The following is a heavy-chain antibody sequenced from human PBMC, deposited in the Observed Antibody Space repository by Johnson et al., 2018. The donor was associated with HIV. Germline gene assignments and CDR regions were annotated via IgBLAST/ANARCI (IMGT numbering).Heavy chain of an antibody. D-gene: IGHD2/OR15-2a*01. Sequence: VQLVESGGGVARPGGSLRLSCAASGFTVSSNYMSWVRQAPGKGLEWISYISSTSSTIDYVDSVKGRFTVSRDNAKNSLYLQMNSLRAEDTAVYYCAREWGGKWNMAFDIWGQGTMVTVSS. V-gene: IGHV3-48*04. J-gene: IGHJ3*02. CDR3: AREWGGKWNMAFDI. CDR2: ISSTSSTI. CDR1: GFTVSSNY.